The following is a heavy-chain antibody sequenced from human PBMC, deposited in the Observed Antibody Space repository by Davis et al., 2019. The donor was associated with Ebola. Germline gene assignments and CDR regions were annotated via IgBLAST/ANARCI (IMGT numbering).Heavy chain of an antibody. CDR2: ISYDGSNE. CDR1: GFTFNKYA. Sequence: GGSLRLSCAASGFTFNKYAMHWVRQAPGKGLEWVAVISYDGSNEYYSDSVRGRFTISRDNSKNTLYVQMNSLRPEDTAVYYCARLGTPYTSGWYAVDSWGQGTLVSVSS. D-gene: IGHD6-19*01. V-gene: IGHV3-30*03. CDR3: ARLGTPYTSGWYAVDS. J-gene: IGHJ4*02.